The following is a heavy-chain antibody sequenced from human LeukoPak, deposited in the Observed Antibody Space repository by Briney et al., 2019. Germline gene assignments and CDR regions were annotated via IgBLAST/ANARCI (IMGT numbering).Heavy chain of an antibody. CDR1: GYTFTSYD. CDR3: ARADMVRGVADY. J-gene: IGHJ4*02. Sequence: ASVKVSCKAFGYTFTSYDINWVRQATGQGLEWMGWMNPNSGNTGYAQKFQGRVTITRNTSISAAYMELSSLRSEDTAVYYCARADMVRGVADYWGQGTLVTVSS. CDR2: MNPNSGNT. D-gene: IGHD3-10*01. V-gene: IGHV1-8*03.